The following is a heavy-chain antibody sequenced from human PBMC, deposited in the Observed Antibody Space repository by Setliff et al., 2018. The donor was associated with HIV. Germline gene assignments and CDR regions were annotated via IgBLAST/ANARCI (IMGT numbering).Heavy chain of an antibody. V-gene: IGHV4-34*01. CDR1: GGSFSGYY. Sequence: SETLSLTCAVYGGSFSGYYWSWIRQPPGKGLEWIGEINHSGSTNYNPSPSLKSRVTISVDTSKNQFSLKLSSVTAADTAVYYCAREIVNDYNFWSGYYYYYYGMDVWGQGTTVTVSS. D-gene: IGHD3-3*01. J-gene: IGHJ6*02. CDR2: INHSGST. CDR3: AREIVNDYNFWSGYYYYYYGMDV.